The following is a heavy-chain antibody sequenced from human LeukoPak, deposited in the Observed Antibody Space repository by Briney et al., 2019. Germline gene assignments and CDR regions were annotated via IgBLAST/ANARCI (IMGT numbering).Heavy chain of an antibody. Sequence: GGSLRLPCAASGFTFSDYYMSWIRQAPGKGLEWVSYISSSSSYTNYADSVKGRLTISRDNGKNSLYLQMNSLRAEDTAVYYCARDLEAVAGYFDYWGQGTLVTVSS. CDR3: ARDLEAVAGYFDY. J-gene: IGHJ4*02. CDR1: GFTFSDYY. V-gene: IGHV3-11*06. CDR2: ISSSSSYT. D-gene: IGHD6-19*01.